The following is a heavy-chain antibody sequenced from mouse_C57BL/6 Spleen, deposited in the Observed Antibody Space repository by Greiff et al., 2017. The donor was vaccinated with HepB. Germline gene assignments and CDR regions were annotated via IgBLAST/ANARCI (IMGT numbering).Heavy chain of an antibody. CDR3: ARLRVTTAPYAMDY. V-gene: IGHV1-82*01. J-gene: IGHJ4*01. CDR1: GYAFSSSW. CDR2: IYPGDGDT. Sequence: QVQLQQSGPELVKPGASVKISCKASGYAFSSSWMNWVKQRPGKGLEWIGRIYPGDGDTNYNGKFKGKATLTADKSSSTAYMQLSSLTSEDSAVYFCARLRVTTAPYAMDYWGQGTSVTVSS. D-gene: IGHD1-2*01.